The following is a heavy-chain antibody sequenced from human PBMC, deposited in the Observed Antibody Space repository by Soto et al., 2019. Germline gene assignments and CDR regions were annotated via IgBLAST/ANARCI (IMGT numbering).Heavy chain of an antibody. V-gene: IGHV3-30-3*01. Sequence: QVQLVESGGGVVQPGRSLRLSCAASGFTFSSYAMHWVRQAPGKGLEWVAVISYDGSSKYYADSVKGRFTISRDNSKNTLYLQMNSLRAEDTAVYYCARVEGSRWLQLRTAFDIWGQGTMVTVSS. CDR3: ARVEGSRWLQLRTAFDI. D-gene: IGHD5-12*01. J-gene: IGHJ3*02. CDR2: ISYDGSSK. CDR1: GFTFSSYA.